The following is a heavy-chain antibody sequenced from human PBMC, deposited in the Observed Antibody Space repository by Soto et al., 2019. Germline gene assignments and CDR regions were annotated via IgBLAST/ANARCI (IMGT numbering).Heavy chain of an antibody. Sequence: SETLSLTCTVSGDSITSYNWNWLRQPPGKALEWIGYVYSSGSTNYNPSLKSRVTISVDTSRNQFSLKVNSVTAADTVIYYCARRAVVAVTGSLDNWLDPWGQGILVTAPQ. V-gene: IGHV4-59*01. CDR1: GDSITSYN. CDR3: ARRAVVAVTGSLDNWLDP. J-gene: IGHJ5*02. CDR2: VYSSGST. D-gene: IGHD2-21*01.